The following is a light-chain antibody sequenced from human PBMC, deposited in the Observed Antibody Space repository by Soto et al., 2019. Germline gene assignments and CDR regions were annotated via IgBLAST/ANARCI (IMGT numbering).Light chain of an antibody. V-gene: IGLV2-23*02. Sequence: QSALTQPASVSGSPGQSITISCTGTSSDVGSYNLVSWYQQHPGKAPKLMIYEVSKRPSGVSNRFSGSKSGNTASLTISGLQAEDEADYYCSSYAGSSTSPFGGGTKVTVL. J-gene: IGLJ2*01. CDR1: SSDVGSYNL. CDR2: EVS. CDR3: SSYAGSSTSP.